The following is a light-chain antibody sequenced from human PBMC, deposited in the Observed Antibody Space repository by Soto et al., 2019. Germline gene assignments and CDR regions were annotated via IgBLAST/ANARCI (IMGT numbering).Light chain of an antibody. Sequence: DVQMTQAPSTLAESGGDRVTITCRASQSIMSWLAWYQQKPGKSPKLLIYKASSLESGVPLRFSGCGHETAYDLDMRTLQPDEFAPPNSQPSKAHWPLSQGTKVDIK. V-gene: IGKV1-5*03. CDR2: KAS. CDR3: QPSKAHWP. J-gene: IGKJ1*01. CDR1: QSIMSW.